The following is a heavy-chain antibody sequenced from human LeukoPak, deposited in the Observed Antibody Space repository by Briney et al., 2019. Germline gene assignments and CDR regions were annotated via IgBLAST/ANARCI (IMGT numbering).Heavy chain of an antibody. CDR3: AKVTFEGVDP. CDR1: GFTFSSYV. Sequence: PGGTLRLSCAASGFTFSSYVMSWVRQAPGKGLEWVSGISGSGGRTYYADSVKGRFTISRDNSKNTLYLQVNSLRAEDTAVYYCAKVTFEGVDPWGQGTLVTVSS. V-gene: IGHV3-23*01. CDR2: ISGSGGRT. D-gene: IGHD2/OR15-2a*01. J-gene: IGHJ5*02.